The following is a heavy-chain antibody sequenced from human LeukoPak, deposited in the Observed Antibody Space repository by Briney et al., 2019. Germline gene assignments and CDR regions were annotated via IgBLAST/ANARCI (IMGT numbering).Heavy chain of an antibody. Sequence: AASVKVSCKASGYTFTSYDINWVRQATGQGLEWMGWMNPNSGNTGYAQKFQGRVTITRNTSISTAYMELSSLRSEDTAVYYCARTRTYYDFWSGYYFDAFDIWGQGTMVTVSS. CDR3: ARTRTYYDFWSGYYFDAFDI. CDR2: MNPNSGNT. CDR1: GYTFTSYD. V-gene: IGHV1-8*03. D-gene: IGHD3-3*01. J-gene: IGHJ3*02.